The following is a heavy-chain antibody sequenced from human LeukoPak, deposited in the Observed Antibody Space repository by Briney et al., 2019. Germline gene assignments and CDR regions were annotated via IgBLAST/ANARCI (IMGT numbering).Heavy chain of an antibody. CDR3: ARVVTMVRGVRPDAFDI. CDR1: GYTFTSYG. D-gene: IGHD3-10*01. V-gene: IGHV1-18*01. J-gene: IGHJ3*02. CDR2: ISAYNGNT. Sequence: ASVKVSCKASGYTFTSYGISWVRQAPGQGLEWMGWISAYNGNTNYAQKLQGRVTMTTDTSTSTAYMELRSLRSDDTAVYYCARVVTMVRGVRPDAFDIWGQGTMVTVSS.